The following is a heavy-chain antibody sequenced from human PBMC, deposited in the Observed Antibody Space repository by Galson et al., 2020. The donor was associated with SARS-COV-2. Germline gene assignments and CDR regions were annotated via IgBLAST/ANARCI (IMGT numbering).Heavy chain of an antibody. CDR2: INPNSGDT. J-gene: IGHJ5*01. V-gene: IGHV1-2*04. D-gene: IGHD2-2*01. CDR1: GYTFTGYY. Sequence: ASVKVSCKASGYTFTGYYIHWVRQAPGQGLEWMGWINPNSGDTNYAQKFQGWVTMTRDSSITTAYMELSRLRSDDTAVYYCARETEMPTFNCLDSWGQGILVTVSS. CDR3: ARETEMPTFNCLDS.